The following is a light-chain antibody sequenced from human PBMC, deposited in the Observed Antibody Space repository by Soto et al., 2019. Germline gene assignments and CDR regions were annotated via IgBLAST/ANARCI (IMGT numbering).Light chain of an antibody. CDR1: QSISSY. CDR2: AAS. CDR3: QQSYSTPPIT. J-gene: IGKJ5*01. Sequence: IQMTQSPSSLSASVGDRVTITCRASQSISSYLNWYQQKPGKAPKLLIYAASSSQSGVPSRFSGSGSGTDFTLTISSLQPEDFATYYCQQSYSTPPITFGQGTRLEIK. V-gene: IGKV1-39*01.